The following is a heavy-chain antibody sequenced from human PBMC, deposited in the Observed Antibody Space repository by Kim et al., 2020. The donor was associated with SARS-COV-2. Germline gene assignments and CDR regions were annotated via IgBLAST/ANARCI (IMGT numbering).Heavy chain of an antibody. J-gene: IGHJ4*02. CDR2: IYYSGST. CDR3: ARHRAQGDILTGYYFDS. Sequence: SETLSFTCTVSGGSITRSSFYWGWIRQPPGKGLEWVGSIYYSGSTYYNPSLKSRVTISVDTSTNQFSLKLSSVTATDTAVYYCARHRAQGDILTGYYFDSWGQGTLVTVSS. D-gene: IGHD3-9*01. CDR1: GGSITRSSFY. V-gene: IGHV4-39*01.